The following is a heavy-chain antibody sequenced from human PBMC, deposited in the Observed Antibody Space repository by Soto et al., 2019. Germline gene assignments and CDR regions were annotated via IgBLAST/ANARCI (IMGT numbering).Heavy chain of an antibody. D-gene: IGHD4-17*01. CDR1: GGSISSGGYY. CDR3: ARRYGRAFDI. V-gene: IGHV4-61*05. CDR2: IYHTGNT. Sequence: SETLSLTCTVSGGSISSGGYYWTCVRQPPGKGLEWIGEIYHTGNTNYNPSVRSRVTISVDKSNNEFSLNLRAVTAADTAVYYCARRYGRAFDIWGQGTMVTVSS. J-gene: IGHJ3*02.